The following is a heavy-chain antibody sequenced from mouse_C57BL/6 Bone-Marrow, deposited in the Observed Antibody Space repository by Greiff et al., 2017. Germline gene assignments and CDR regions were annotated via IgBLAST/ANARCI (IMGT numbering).Heavy chain of an antibody. D-gene: IGHD3-2*02. V-gene: IGHV1-7*01. CDR1: GYTFTSYW. J-gene: IGHJ3*01. CDR3: ARTRDESSGYVAWFAY. Sequence: VQLQQSGAELAKPGASVKLSCKASGYTFTSYWMHWVKQRPGQGLEWIGYINPSSGYTKYNQKFKDKATLTADKSSSKAYMQLSSLTYEDSAVYYCARTRDESSGYVAWFAYWGQGTLVTVSA. CDR2: INPSSGYT.